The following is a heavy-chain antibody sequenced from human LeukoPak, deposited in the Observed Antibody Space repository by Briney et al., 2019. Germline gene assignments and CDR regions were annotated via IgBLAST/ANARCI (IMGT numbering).Heavy chain of an antibody. Sequence: GGSLRLSCAASGFTVSSNYMSGVRQAPGKGREWVSVIYSGGSTYYADSVKGRFTISRDNSKNTLYLQMSSLRAEDTAVYYCARFPGGSWPFDYWGQGTLVTVSS. CDR3: ARFPGGSWPFDY. V-gene: IGHV3-53*01. CDR2: IYSGGST. D-gene: IGHD1-26*01. CDR1: GFTVSSNY. J-gene: IGHJ4*02.